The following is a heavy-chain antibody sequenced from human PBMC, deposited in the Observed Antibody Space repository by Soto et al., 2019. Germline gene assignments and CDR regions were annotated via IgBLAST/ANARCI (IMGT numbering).Heavy chain of an antibody. J-gene: IGHJ4*02. CDR1: GVTVTYNH. Sequence: EVRLAESGGGLVQPGGSLRLSCATSGVTVTYNHMTWVRQAPGKGLEWVTYIHPSGDVHYADSVKGRFTISRDNFDNTVSLKMNSLRAEDTALYDCAAGMDNAKIHYWGQGTLVTVSS. D-gene: IGHD2-8*01. V-gene: IGHV3-66*01. CDR2: IHPSGDV. CDR3: AAGMDNAKIHY.